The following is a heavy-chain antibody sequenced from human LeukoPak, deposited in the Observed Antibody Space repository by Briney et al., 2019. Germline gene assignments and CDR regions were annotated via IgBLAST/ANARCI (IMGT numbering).Heavy chain of an antibody. CDR1: GGSISSGSYY. V-gene: IGHV4-61*02. D-gene: IGHD5-24*01. J-gene: IGHJ4*02. CDR2: IYASGST. CDR3: ARGMATINFDY. Sequence: SETLSLTCTVSGGSISSGSYYWSWIRQPAGKGLEWIGRIYASGSTNYNPSLKSRVTISVDTSKNQFSLKLSSVTAADTAVYYCARGMATINFDYWGQGTLVTVPS.